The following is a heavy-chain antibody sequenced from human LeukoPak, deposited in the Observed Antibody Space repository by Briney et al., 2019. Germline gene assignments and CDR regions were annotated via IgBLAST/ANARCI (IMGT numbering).Heavy chain of an antibody. CDR3: ARDLRQWELPGAFDY. V-gene: IGHV3-30*02. CDR2: IRSDGSNK. CDR1: GFTFSSYD. Sequence: GGSLRLSCAASGFTFSSYDIHWVRQAPGKGLEWVAFIRSDGSNKYYADSVKGRFTISRDNAKNSLYLQMNSLRAEDTAVYYCARDLRQWELPGAFDYWGQGTLVTVSS. D-gene: IGHD1-26*01. J-gene: IGHJ4*02.